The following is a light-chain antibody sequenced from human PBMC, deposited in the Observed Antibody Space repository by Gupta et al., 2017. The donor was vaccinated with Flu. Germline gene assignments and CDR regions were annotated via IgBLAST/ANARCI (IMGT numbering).Light chain of an antibody. V-gene: IGKV1-12*01. J-gene: IGKJ1*01. CDR2: AAS. Sequence: PSSVSASLGDRVTITWRASQGIGIWLAWYQQKPGKAPKLLIYAASKVKSGDPSRFSGSGSGTEFTLTITSWQPEDFANYYCQQANSFPRTFGQGTKVEIK. CDR1: QGIGIW. CDR3: QQANSFPRT.